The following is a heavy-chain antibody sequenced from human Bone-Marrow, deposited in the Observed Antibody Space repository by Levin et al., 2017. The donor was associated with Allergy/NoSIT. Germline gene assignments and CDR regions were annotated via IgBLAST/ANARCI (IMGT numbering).Heavy chain of an antibody. J-gene: IGHJ2*01. Sequence: GGSLRLSCAASGFTFSNYNFNWVRQAPGKGLEWVSYISYTDDTIYYADSVRGRFTISRDNAKNSLYLQMTSLRDEDTGVYDRARDPKRLPSPLFFQCFDLWGRSTLVTVSS. V-gene: IGHV3-48*02. CDR3: ARDPKRLPSPLFFQCFDL. CDR1: GFTFSNYN. CDR2: ISYTDDTI. D-gene: IGHD4-11*01.